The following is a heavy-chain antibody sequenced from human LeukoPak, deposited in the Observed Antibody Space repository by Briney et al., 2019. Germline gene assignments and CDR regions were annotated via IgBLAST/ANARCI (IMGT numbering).Heavy chain of an antibody. CDR3: VKEGNGAFDI. CDR2: VSSIGGST. V-gene: IGHV3-64D*09. J-gene: IGHJ3*02. Sequence: PGGSLRLSCSASGFTFSSYVMFWVRQAPGKGLEYVSAVSSIGGSTYYADSVKGRFTISRGNSKNTLYLQMISLRPEDTAVYYCVKEGNGAFDIWGQGTMVTVSS. D-gene: IGHD2-8*01. CDR1: GFTFSSYV.